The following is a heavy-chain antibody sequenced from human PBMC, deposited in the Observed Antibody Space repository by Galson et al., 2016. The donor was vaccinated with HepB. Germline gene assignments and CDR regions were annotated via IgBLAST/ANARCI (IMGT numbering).Heavy chain of an antibody. Sequence: SLRLSCAASGFTFTAFALHWVRQAPGKGLEWVAIISYDGNQKYYGDFVNGRFSISRDNSKKTVYLQLNSLRPEDTAVYFCAKERRPDFWNGHFDDWGQGTLVTVSS. CDR2: ISYDGNQK. V-gene: IGHV3-30*18. D-gene: IGHD3-3*01. J-gene: IGHJ4*02. CDR1: GFTFTAFA. CDR3: AKERRPDFWNGHFDD.